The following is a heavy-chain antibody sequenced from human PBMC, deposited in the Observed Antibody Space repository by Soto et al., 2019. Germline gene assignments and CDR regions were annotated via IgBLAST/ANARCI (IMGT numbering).Heavy chain of an antibody. CDR1: GYTFTGYY. D-gene: IGHD3-22*01. CDR3: ARETFPGYYYDSSGSYGMDV. J-gene: IGHJ6*02. V-gene: IGHV1-2*02. Sequence: VASVKVSCKASGYTFTGYYMHWVLQAPGEGLEWMGWINPNSGGTNYAQKFQGRVTMTRDTSISTAYMELSRLRSDDTAVYYCARETFPGYYYDSSGSYGMDVWGQGTTVTVSS. CDR2: INPNSGGT.